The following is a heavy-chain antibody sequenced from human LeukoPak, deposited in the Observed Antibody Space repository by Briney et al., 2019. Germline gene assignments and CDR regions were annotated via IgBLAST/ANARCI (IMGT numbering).Heavy chain of an antibody. CDR1: GGSISGYY. V-gene: IGHV4-34*01. CDR3: ARWGLGRSPNWFDP. CDR2: INHSGST. Sequence: SETLSLTCAVYGGSISGYYWSWIRQAPGKGLEWIGEINHSGSTNYNPSLKSRVTISVDTSKNQFSLKPSSVPAADTAVYYCARWGLGRSPNWFDPWGQGTLVTVSS. J-gene: IGHJ5*02. D-gene: IGHD3-16*01.